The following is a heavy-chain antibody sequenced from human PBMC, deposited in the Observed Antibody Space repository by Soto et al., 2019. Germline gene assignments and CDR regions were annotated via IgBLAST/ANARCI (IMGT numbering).Heavy chain of an antibody. V-gene: IGHV3-53*01. D-gene: IGHD5-12*01. CDR1: GFTVSSSNY. CDR3: HGYGY. CDR2: IYTGGAT. Sequence: EVQLVESGGGLIQPGGSLRLSCVVSGFTVSSSNYMSWVRQAPGKGLEWVSVIYTGGATYYADSVKGRFTISRDNSKNTLYLQMNSLRAEDTAVYYCHGYGYWGQGTLVTVSS. J-gene: IGHJ4*02.